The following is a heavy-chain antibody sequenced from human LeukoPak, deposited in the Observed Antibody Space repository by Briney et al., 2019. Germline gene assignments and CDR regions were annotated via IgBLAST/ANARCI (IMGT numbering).Heavy chain of an antibody. Sequence: PSETLSLTCTVSGGSIGSYYWSWIRQPAGKGLEWIGRIYTSGSTNYNPSLKSRVTMSVDTSKNQFSLKLSSVTAADTAVYYCARGIAAAPGPNEYYYYGMDVWGQGTTVTVSS. D-gene: IGHD6-13*01. CDR3: ARGIAAAPGPNEYYYYGMDV. CDR1: GGSIGSYY. J-gene: IGHJ6*02. CDR2: IYTSGST. V-gene: IGHV4-4*07.